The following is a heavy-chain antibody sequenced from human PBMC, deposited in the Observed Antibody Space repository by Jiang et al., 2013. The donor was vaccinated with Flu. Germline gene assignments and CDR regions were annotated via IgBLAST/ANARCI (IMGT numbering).Heavy chain of an antibody. CDR1: GYRFTNHW. CDR3: ARQYSSAYYAGVWFDS. CDR2: IDPSDSYT. J-gene: IGHJ5*01. Sequence: QLVESGAEVKEPGESLRISCEGSGYRFTNHWINWVRQMPGKGLEWMGRIDPSDSYTTYSPSFEGHVTFSTDRSTSTAYLQWSSLKASDTAMYYCARQYSSAYYAGVWFDSWGQGTLVTVSS. D-gene: IGHD6-19*01. V-gene: IGHV5-10-1*03.